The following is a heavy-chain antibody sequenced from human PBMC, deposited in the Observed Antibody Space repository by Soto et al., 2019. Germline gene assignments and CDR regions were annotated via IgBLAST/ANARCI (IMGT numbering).Heavy chain of an antibody. CDR1: GFTFSSYA. CDR2: ISGSGGST. D-gene: IGHD2-15*01. Sequence: GGSLRLSCAASGFTFSSYAMSWVRQAPGKGLEWVSAISGSGGSTYYADSVKGRFTISRDNSKNTLYLQMNSLRAEDTAVYYCAKSPLIVVVVAATPDFDYWGQGTLVTVS. CDR3: AKSPLIVVVVAATPDFDY. V-gene: IGHV3-23*01. J-gene: IGHJ4*02.